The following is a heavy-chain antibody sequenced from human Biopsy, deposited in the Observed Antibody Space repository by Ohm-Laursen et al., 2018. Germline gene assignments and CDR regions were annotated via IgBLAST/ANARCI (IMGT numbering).Heavy chain of an antibody. CDR2: ISHTGYT. D-gene: IGHD4-23*01. CDR1: GGSFTGHY. CDR3: ARGSNEYGGLYFPH. J-gene: IGHJ1*01. Sequence: SETLSLTCTVSGGSFTGHYWTWIRQPPGKGLEWIGQISHTGYTSYKPSLKSRVTISLDTSRKHFSLRLTSLAAADTAVYYCARGSNEYGGLYFPHWGQGTLVTVSS. V-gene: IGHV4-59*11.